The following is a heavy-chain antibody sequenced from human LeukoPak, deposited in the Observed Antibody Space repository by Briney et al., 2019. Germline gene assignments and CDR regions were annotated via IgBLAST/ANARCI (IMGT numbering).Heavy chain of an antibody. CDR3: AREGGGYSYGFDY. Sequence: PSETLSLTCTVSGGSISSYYWSWIRRPPGKGLEWVGYIYYSGSTNYNPSLKSRVTISVDTSKNQFSLKLSSVTAADTAVYYCAREGGGYSYGFDYWGQGTPVTVSS. CDR2: IYYSGST. V-gene: IGHV4-59*01. D-gene: IGHD5-18*01. CDR1: GGSISSYY. J-gene: IGHJ4*02.